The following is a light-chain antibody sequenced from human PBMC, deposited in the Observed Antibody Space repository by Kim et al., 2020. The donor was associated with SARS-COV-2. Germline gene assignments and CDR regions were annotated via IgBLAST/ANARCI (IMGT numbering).Light chain of an antibody. V-gene: IGKV3-20*01. CDR2: GAS. CDR3: QQYFSSPKT. J-gene: IGKJ1*01. Sequence: APRLLIYGASSRATGIPERFSGSGSGTDFTLSISRLEPEDCAVYYCQQYFSSPKTFGPGTKVDIK.